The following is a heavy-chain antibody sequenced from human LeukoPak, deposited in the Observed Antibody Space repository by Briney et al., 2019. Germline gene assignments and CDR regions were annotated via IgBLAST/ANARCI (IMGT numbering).Heavy chain of an antibody. Sequence: GGTLRLSCAASGFTFSSYGMSWVRQAPGKGLEWVSAISGSGGSTYYADSVKGRFTISRDNSKNTLYLQMNSLRAEDTAVYYCTRTPPYSGTYREIGDGFDIWGQGTMVTVSS. CDR3: TRTPPYSGTYREIGDGFDI. V-gene: IGHV3-23*01. D-gene: IGHD1-26*01. CDR2: ISGSGGST. CDR1: GFTFSSYG. J-gene: IGHJ3*02.